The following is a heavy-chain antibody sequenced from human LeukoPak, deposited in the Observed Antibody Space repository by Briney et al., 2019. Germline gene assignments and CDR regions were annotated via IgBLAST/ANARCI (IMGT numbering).Heavy chain of an antibody. D-gene: IGHD1-26*01. Sequence: SETLSLTCTVSGGSISSYYWNWIRQPPGKGLEWIGSIHYSGSTYCTPSLKSRVTISIDTSKNQFSLKLTSVTAADTAVYYCATLVRSGSYYWRWFDPWGQGTLVTVSS. CDR2: IHYSGST. CDR3: ATLVRSGSYYWRWFDP. V-gene: IGHV4-59*12. CDR1: GGSISSYY. J-gene: IGHJ5*02.